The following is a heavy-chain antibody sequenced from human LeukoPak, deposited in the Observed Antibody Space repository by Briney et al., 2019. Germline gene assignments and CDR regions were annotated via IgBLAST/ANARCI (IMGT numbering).Heavy chain of an antibody. CDR3: ARLSAYYYGSFFYYYMDV. D-gene: IGHD3-10*01. V-gene: IGHV3-7*01. CDR1: GFDFSGFS. CDR2: MEEYGSYI. J-gene: IGHJ6*03. Sequence: PGGSLRLSCVVSGFDFSGFSMSWVRQASGKGLEWVAIMEEYGSYIFYVDSVKGRFIISRDNARNSLYLQMNNLRAEDTALYYCARLSAYYYGSFFYYYMDVWGKGTTVTVSS.